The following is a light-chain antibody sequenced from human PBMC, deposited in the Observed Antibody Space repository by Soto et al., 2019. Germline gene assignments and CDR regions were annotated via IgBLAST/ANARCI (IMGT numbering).Light chain of an antibody. V-gene: IGKV3-15*01. CDR2: GAS. CDR3: QQYNNLPLFT. J-gene: IGKJ3*01. CDR1: QSVSSN. Sequence: EIVMTQSPATLSVSPGERATLSCRASQSVSSNLAWYQQKPGQAPRLLIYGASTRATDIPGRFSGSGSGTEFPLTISSLQSEDFAVYYCQQYNNLPLFTFGPGTKVDIK.